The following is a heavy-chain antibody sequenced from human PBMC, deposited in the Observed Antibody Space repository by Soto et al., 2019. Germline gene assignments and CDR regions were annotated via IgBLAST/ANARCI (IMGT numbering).Heavy chain of an antibody. CDR2: IWYDGSNK. J-gene: IGHJ6*02. CDR3: ARENYGMDV. Sequence: QVQLVESGGGVVQPGRSLRLSCAASGFTFSSYGMHWVRQAPGKGLEWVAVIWYDGSNKYYADSVKGRFTISRDNSKNTLYLQMNSLRAEDTAVYYCARENYGMDVWGRGTTVTVSS. V-gene: IGHV3-33*01. CDR1: GFTFSSYG.